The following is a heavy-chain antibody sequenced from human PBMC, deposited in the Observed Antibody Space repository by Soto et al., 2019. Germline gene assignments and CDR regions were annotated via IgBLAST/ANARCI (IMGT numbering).Heavy chain of an antibody. D-gene: IGHD3-22*01. V-gene: IGHV3-23*01. Sequence: PGGSLRLSCAASGFTFSSYAMSWVRQAPGKGLEWVSGSSGSGGSTYYADSVKGRFTISSDNSKNTLYLQMNSLRAEDTAVYYCAKATYYYDSSGYYPFDYWGQGTLVTVSS. J-gene: IGHJ4*02. CDR3: AKATYYYDSSGYYPFDY. CDR2: SSGSGGST. CDR1: GFTFSSYA.